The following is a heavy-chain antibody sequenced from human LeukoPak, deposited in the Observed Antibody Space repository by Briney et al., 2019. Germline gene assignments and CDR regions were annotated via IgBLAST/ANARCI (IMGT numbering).Heavy chain of an antibody. D-gene: IGHD5-12*01. Sequence: PGGSLRLSCAASGFTLSSYAMHWVRQAPGKGLEWVAVISYGGSNKYYADSVKGRFTISRDNSKNTLYLQMNSLRAEDTSVYYCARDSVATITLDYWGQGTLVTVSS. CDR3: ARDSVATITLDY. J-gene: IGHJ4*02. CDR1: GFTLSSYA. CDR2: ISYGGSNK. V-gene: IGHV3-30*04.